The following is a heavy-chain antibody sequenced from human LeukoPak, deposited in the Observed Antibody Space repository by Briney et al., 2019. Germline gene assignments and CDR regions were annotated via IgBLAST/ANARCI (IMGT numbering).Heavy chain of an antibody. V-gene: IGHV3-23*01. D-gene: IGHD3-10*01. J-gene: IGHJ4*02. CDR3: AKSLVLLWFGEFDY. CDR1: GFTFRSYA. CDR2: ISGSGGST. Sequence: GGSLRLSCAASGFTFRSYAMSWVRQAPGKGLEWVSAISGSGGSTYYADSVKGRFTISRDNSKNTLYLQMNSLRAEDTAVYYCAKSLVLLWFGEFDYWGQGTLVTVSS.